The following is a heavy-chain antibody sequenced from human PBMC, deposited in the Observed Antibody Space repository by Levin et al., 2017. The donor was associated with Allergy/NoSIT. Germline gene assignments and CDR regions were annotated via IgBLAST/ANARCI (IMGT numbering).Heavy chain of an antibody. D-gene: IGHD3-10*01. CDR3: ATMGIYTGKYFDY. V-gene: IGHV3-15*01. CDR1: GFSFSYTY. CDR2: VRSKTDGGTT. Sequence: GGSLRLSCAASGFSFSYTYMNWVRQAPGKGLEWVGRVRSKTDGGTTDYAAPVRGRFSISRDDSKHTLYLQMCSLRTEDTAIYYCATMGIYTGKYFDYWGQGTPVTVSS. J-gene: IGHJ4*02.